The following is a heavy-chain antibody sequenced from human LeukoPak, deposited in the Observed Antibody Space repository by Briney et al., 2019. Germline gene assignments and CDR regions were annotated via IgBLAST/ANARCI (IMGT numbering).Heavy chain of an antibody. CDR3: ARHSYYDSSGYYPDAFDI. V-gene: IGHV4-39*01. D-gene: IGHD3-22*01. CDR1: GGSISSSSYY. J-gene: IGHJ3*02. CDR2: IYYSGST. Sequence: TSETLSLTCTVSGGSISSSSYYWGWIRQPPGKGLEWIGSIYYSGSTYYSPSLKSRVTISVDTSKNQFSLKLSSVTAADTAVYYCARHSYYDSSGYYPDAFDIWGQGTMVTVSS.